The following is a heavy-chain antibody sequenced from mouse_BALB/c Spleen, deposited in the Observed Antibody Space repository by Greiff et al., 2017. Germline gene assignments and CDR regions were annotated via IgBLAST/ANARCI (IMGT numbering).Heavy chain of an antibody. CDR1: GFTFSSYA. V-gene: IGHV5-6-5*01. J-gene: IGHJ4*01. Sequence: DVMLVESGGGLVKPGGSLKLSCAASGFTFSSYAMSWVRQTPEKRLEWVASISSGGSTYYPDSVKGRFTISRDNARNILYLQMSSLRSEDTAMYYCARADYRYAMDYWGQGTSVTVSS. CDR2: ISSGGST. D-gene: IGHD2-14*01. CDR3: ARADYRYAMDY.